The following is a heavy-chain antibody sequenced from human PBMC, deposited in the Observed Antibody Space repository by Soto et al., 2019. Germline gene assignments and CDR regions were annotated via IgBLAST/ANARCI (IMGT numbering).Heavy chain of an antibody. J-gene: IGHJ5*02. V-gene: IGHV3-30*18. CDR2: ISYDGSNK. CDR1: GFTFSRYG. Sequence: YLRLSFAAPGFTFSRYGLHWVRLAPFKGLEWVAVISYDGSNKHYLDSLKGRFTISRDNSKNTLYLQMNSLRAEDTAVYYCAKEGLVVVIANWFDPWGQGTLVAVSS. D-gene: IGHD3-22*01. CDR3: AKEGLVVVIANWFDP.